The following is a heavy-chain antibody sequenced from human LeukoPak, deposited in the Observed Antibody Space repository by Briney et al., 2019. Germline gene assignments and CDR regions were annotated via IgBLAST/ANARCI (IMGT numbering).Heavy chain of an antibody. V-gene: IGHV3-21*01. CDR2: ISSSSSYI. CDR3: VRDGGYSGYDYIDY. J-gene: IGHJ4*02. Sequence: PGGSLRLSCAACGFTFSSYSMNWVRQAPGEGLKWVSSISSSSSYIYYADSVKGRFTISRDNAKNSLYLQMNSLRAEDTAVYYCVRDGGYSGYDYIDYWGQGTLVTVSS. CDR1: GFTFSSYS. D-gene: IGHD5-12*01.